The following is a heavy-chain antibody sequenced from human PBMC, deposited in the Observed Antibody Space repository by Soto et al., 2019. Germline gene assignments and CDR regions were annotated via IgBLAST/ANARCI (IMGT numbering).Heavy chain of an antibody. J-gene: IGHJ5*01. CDR2: IYTSGST. V-gene: IGHV4-4*07. CDR3: ARESTVAGTDNWFDS. CDR1: GAFISGYY. Sequence: PSETLSLTCTVSGAFISGYYWSWIRQPAGKGLEWIGRIYTSGSTKYSPSLKSRATMSVDTSKKQFSLKLNSVTAADTAVYYCARESTVAGTDNWFDSWGQGTLVTASS. D-gene: IGHD6-13*01.